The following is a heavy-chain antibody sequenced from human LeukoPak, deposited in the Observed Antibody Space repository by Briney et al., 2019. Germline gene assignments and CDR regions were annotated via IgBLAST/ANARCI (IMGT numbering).Heavy chain of an antibody. Sequence: PGRSLRLSCAASGFTFSRYAMSWVRQAPGKGLEWVSAINGGGGSTYYADSVKGRFTISRDNSKNTLYLQMNSLRAEDTAVYYCAPKVVGSAPFDYWGQGTLVTVSS. CDR3: APKVVGSAPFDY. V-gene: IGHV3-23*01. CDR1: GFTFSRYA. J-gene: IGHJ4*02. CDR2: INGGGGST. D-gene: IGHD2-15*01.